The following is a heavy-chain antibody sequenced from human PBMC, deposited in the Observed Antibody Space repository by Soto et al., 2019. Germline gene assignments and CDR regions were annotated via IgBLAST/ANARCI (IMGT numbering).Heavy chain of an antibody. CDR2: IGTAGDT. Sequence: LRLSCEASGFTFSGFDMHWVRQPTGKGLEWVSSIGTAGDTYYAVSVKGRFTISRDNAKNSLSLQMNSLRAGDMAVYFCAKSQEIGTHFFDSWGQGTQVTVS. V-gene: IGHV3-13*01. D-gene: IGHD6-13*01. J-gene: IGHJ4*02. CDR1: GFTFSGFD. CDR3: AKSQEIGTHFFDS.